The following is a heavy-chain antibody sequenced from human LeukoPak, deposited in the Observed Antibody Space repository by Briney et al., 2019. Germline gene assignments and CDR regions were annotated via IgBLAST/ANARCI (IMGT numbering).Heavy chain of an antibody. Sequence: GGSLRLSCVASGFTFSTYSMTWVRQAPGKGLEWVSDIRSDGTTSYAESVKGRFTISRDNSKNTLYLQMNRLRAEDTALYYASGHGSNSYWGRGTLVTVSS. CDR1: GFTFSTYS. D-gene: IGHD6-13*01. CDR3: SGHGSNSY. V-gene: IGHV3-23*01. J-gene: IGHJ4*02. CDR2: IRSDGTT.